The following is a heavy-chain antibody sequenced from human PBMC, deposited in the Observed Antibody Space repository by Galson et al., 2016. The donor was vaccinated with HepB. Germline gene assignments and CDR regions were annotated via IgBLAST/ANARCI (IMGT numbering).Heavy chain of an antibody. CDR2: LYGIGTT. Sequence: SLRLSCAASGFSVTRNYMTWVRQAPGKGLEWVSVLYGIGTTYYADSVQGRFTISRDDDQNTLFLQMDRLRPEDTATYFCARGFCGGTSCYGGFYYGMDVWGQGTTVTVSS. CDR1: GFSVTRNY. V-gene: IGHV3-66*02. J-gene: IGHJ6*02. D-gene: IGHD2-2*01. CDR3: ARGFCGGTSCYGGFYYGMDV.